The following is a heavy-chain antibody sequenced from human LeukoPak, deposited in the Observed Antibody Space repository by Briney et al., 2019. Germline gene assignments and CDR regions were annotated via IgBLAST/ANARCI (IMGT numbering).Heavy chain of an antibody. D-gene: IGHD3-10*01. CDR1: GCTFSSYS. CDR3: ARSLDMVRGVIGY. CDR2: ISSSSSYI. J-gene: IGHJ4*02. V-gene: IGHV3-21*01. Sequence: GGSLRLSCAASGCTFSSYSMNWVRQPSGKGLEWVSSISSSSSYIYYADSVKGRFTISRDNAKNSLYLQMNSLRAEDTAVYYCARSLDMVRGVIGYWGQGTLVTVSS.